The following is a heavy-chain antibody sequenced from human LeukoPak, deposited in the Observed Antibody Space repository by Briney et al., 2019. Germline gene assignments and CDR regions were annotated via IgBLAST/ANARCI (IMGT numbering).Heavy chain of an antibody. CDR3: ARVDVRYCSSSSCYLAWAFDI. Sequence: ASVKVSRKASGYTFTSYGISWVRQAPGQGLEWMGWISAYNGNTNYAQKFQGRVTMATDTSTSTAYMELRSLRSDDTAVYYCARVDVRYCSSSSCYLAWAFDIWGQGTMVTVSS. D-gene: IGHD2-2*01. V-gene: IGHV1-18*01. CDR2: ISAYNGNT. CDR1: GYTFTSYG. J-gene: IGHJ3*02.